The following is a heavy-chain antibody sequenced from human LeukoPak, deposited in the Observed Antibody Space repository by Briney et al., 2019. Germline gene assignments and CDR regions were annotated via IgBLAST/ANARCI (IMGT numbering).Heavy chain of an antibody. J-gene: IGHJ4*02. CDR1: GGSISSGGYS. CDR3: ARYGSDSSSWYGYYFDY. Sequence: SETLSLTCAVSGGSISSGGYSWSWIRQPPGKGLEWIGYIYHSGSTYYNPSLKSRVTISVDTSKNQFSLKLSSVTAADTAVYYCARYGSDSSSWYGYYFDYWGQGTLVTVSS. V-gene: IGHV4-30-2*01. CDR2: IYHSGST. D-gene: IGHD6-13*01.